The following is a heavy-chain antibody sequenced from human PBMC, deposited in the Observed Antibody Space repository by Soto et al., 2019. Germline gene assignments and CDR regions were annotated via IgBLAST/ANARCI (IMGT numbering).Heavy chain of an antibody. Sequence: QVQLLESGGGVVQPGRSLRLSCAASGFTFSSHGMHWVRQAPGKGLEWVAVIWYDGSNKYYADSVKGRFTISRDDSKNMVYLQMNSLRAEDTAVYYCVRDGWYSIQAPYWGQGTLVTVSS. J-gene: IGHJ4*02. CDR3: VRDGWYSIQAPY. V-gene: IGHV3-33*01. CDR1: GFTFSSHG. CDR2: IWYDGSNK. D-gene: IGHD6-19*01.